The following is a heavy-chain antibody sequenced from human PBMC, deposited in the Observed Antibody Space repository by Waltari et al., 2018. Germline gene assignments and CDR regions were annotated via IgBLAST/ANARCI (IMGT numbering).Heavy chain of an antibody. D-gene: IGHD2-2*01. CDR2: ISAYHGNT. CDR3: ARASRGYCSSTSCNYYYMDV. CDR1: GYTFTSSG. J-gene: IGHJ6*03. Sequence: QVQLVQSGAEVKKPGASVKVSCKASGYTFTSSGISWVRPAPGQGLEWMGWISAYHGNTNYAQKIQGRVTMTTDTSTSTAYMELRSLRSDDTAVYYCARASRGYCSSTSCNYYYMDVWGKGTTVTVSS. V-gene: IGHV1-18*01.